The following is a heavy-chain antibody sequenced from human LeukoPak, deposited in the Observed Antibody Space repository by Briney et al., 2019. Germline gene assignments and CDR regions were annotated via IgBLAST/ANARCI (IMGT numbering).Heavy chain of an antibody. CDR3: TRGAGWLIDD. D-gene: IGHD3-16*01. CDR2: FYNSGRS. Sequence: SETLSLTCTVSDDSISDYYRGWIRQTPGKGLEWIGYFYNSGRSTYNPSLKSRVSISVDTSKNQFSLRLNSVILADTAVYYCTRGAGWLIDDWGQEILVTVSS. CDR1: DDSISDYY. J-gene: IGHJ4*02. V-gene: IGHV4-59*01.